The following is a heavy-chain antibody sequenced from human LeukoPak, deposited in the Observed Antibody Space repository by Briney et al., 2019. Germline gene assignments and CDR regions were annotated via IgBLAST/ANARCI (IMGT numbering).Heavy chain of an antibody. Sequence: GGSLRLSCAASGFTFSSYSMNWVRQAPGKGLEWVSSISSSSSYIYYADSVKGRFTISRDNAKNTLYLQMNSLRAEDTAVYYCARVETLEMYPDAFDIWGQGTMVTVSS. V-gene: IGHV3-21*01. D-gene: IGHD5-24*01. J-gene: IGHJ3*02. CDR2: ISSSSSYI. CDR1: GFTFSSYS. CDR3: ARVETLEMYPDAFDI.